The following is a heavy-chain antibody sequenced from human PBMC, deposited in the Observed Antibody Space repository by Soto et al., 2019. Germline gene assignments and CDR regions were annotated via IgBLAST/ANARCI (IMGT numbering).Heavy chain of an antibody. CDR2: IIPIFGTA. D-gene: IGHD6-13*01. V-gene: IGHV1-69*06. Sequence: QVQLVQSGAEVKKPGSSVKVSCKASGGTFSSYAISWVRQAPGQGLEWMGGIIPIFGTANYAQKFQGRVTITADKSTSTAYMELSSLRSEDTAVYYCARDLRMYSSPGGSFDIWGQGTMVTVSS. J-gene: IGHJ3*02. CDR1: GGTFSSYA. CDR3: ARDLRMYSSPGGSFDI.